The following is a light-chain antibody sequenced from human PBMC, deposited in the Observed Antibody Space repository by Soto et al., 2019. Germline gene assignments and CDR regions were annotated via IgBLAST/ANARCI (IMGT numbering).Light chain of an antibody. Sequence: IVLTQSPGTLSLSPGERATLSCRASQSVASRNLAWYQQKSGQAPRLLIYGTSSRAVHTPDRFSGSGSWTDFTLTISGLETEDFAVYYWQHFGNALWTFGQGTKVES. J-gene: IGKJ1*01. V-gene: IGKV3-20*01. CDR2: GTS. CDR3: QHFGNALWT. CDR1: QSVASRN.